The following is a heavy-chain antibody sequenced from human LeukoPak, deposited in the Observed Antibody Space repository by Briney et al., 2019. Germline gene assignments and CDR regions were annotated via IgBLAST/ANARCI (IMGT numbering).Heavy chain of an antibody. V-gene: IGHV4-30-2*01. CDR1: GGSISSGGYS. CDR2: IYHSGST. CDR3: ARVNYYDSSGYYGGYYYGMDV. Sequence: SETLSLTCAVSGGSISSGGYSWSWIRQPPGKGLEWIGYIYHSGSTYYNPSLKSRVTISVDRSKNQFSLRLSSVTAADTAVYYCARVNYYDSSGYYGGYYYGMDVWGQGTTVTVSS. D-gene: IGHD3-22*01. J-gene: IGHJ6*02.